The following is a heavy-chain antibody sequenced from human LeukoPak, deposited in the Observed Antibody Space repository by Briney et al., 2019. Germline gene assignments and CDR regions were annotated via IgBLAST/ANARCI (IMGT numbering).Heavy chain of an antibody. Sequence: SVKVSCKASGGTFSSYAISWVRQAPGQGLEWMGGIIPIFGTANYAQKFKGRVTITADKSTSTAYMELSSLRSEDTAVYYCARGAALQLWFSYWGQGTLVTVSS. D-gene: IGHD5-18*01. J-gene: IGHJ4*02. CDR1: GGTFSSYA. CDR2: IIPIFGTA. V-gene: IGHV1-69*06. CDR3: ARGAALQLWFSY.